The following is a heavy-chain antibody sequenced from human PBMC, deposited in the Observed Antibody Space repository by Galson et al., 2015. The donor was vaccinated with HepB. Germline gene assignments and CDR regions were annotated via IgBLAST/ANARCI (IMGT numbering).Heavy chain of an antibody. J-gene: IGHJ4*02. CDR2: IYGGDSDT. Sequence: QSGAEVKKPGESLKISCKASGYDFTTYWIAWVRQMPGKGLEWMGFIYGGDSDTKYSPPFQGPVIISADKSTSTAYLQWSSLKASDSAIYYCARPFYYGSGSYYNPLGYWGQGTLVTVSS. CDR1: GYDFTTYW. CDR3: ARPFYYGSGSYYNPLGY. D-gene: IGHD3-10*01. V-gene: IGHV5-51*01.